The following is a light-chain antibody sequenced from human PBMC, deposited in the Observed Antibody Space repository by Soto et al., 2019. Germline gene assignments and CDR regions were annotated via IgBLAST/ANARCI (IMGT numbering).Light chain of an antibody. J-gene: IGLJ1*01. CDR3: SSYTSSRAYV. CDR2: EVN. Sequence: QSVLTQPASVSGSPGQSITISCTGTSSDIGRYNYVSWFQQHPGKVPKLVIFEVNYRPSGVSDRFSGSKSGNTASLTISGLQAEDEADYYCSSYTSSRAYVFGIGTKVTVL. V-gene: IGLV2-14*01. CDR1: SSDIGRYNY.